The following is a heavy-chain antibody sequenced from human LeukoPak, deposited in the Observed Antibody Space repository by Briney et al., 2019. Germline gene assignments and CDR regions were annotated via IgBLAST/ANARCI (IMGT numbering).Heavy chain of an antibody. CDR2: IIPIFGTA. CDR1: GGTFSSYA. J-gene: IGHJ4*02. CDR3: ARGYGSGSYDVFDY. D-gene: IGHD3-10*01. Sequence: ASVKVSCKASGGTFSSYAISWVRQAPGQGLEWMGGIIPIFGTANFAQKFQGRVTITADKSTSTAYMELSSLRSEDTAVYYCARGYGSGSYDVFDYWGQGTLVTVSS. V-gene: IGHV1-69*06.